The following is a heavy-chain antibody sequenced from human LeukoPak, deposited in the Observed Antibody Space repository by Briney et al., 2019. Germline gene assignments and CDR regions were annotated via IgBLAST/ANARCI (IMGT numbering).Heavy chain of an antibody. V-gene: IGHV4-59*01. CDR1: GGSISSYY. CDR3: ARGERLAYDYYDSSGSQRDY. CDR2: IYYSGST. J-gene: IGHJ4*02. Sequence: KPSETLSLTCTVSGGSISSYYWSWIRQPPGKGLEWIGYIYYSGSTNYNPSLKSRVTISVDTSKNQFSLKLSSVTAADTAVYYCARGERLAYDYYDSSGSQRDYWGQGTLVTVSS. D-gene: IGHD3-22*01.